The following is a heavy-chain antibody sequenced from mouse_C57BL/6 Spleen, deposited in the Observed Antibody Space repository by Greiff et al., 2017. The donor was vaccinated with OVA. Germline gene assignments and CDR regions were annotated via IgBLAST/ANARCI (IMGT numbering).Heavy chain of an antibody. CDR3: ARYYDYDGWYFDV. CDR2: INPSTGGT. CDR1: GYSFTGYY. D-gene: IGHD2-4*01. Sequence: DVKLQESGPELVKPGASVKISCKASGYSFTGYYMNWVKQSPEKSLEWIGEINPSTGGTTYNQKFKAKATLTVDKSSSTAYMQLKSLTSEDSAVYYCARYYDYDGWYFDVWGTGTTVTVSS. J-gene: IGHJ1*03. V-gene: IGHV1-42*01.